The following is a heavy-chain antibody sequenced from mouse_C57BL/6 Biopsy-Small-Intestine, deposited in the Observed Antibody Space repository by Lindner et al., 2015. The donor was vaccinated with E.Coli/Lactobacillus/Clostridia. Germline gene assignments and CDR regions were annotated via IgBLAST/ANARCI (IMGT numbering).Heavy chain of an antibody. CDR1: GYTFTSYW. CDR3: TRSDYYGSRSFDY. V-gene: IGHV1-7*01. Sequence: VQLQESGAELAKPGASVKLSCKASGYTFTSYWMHWVKQRPGQSLEWIGYINPSSGYTKYNQKFKGKAILTADKSSSTAYMELRSLTSEDSAVYYCTRSDYYGSRSFDYWGQGTTLTVSS. D-gene: IGHD1-1*01. J-gene: IGHJ2*01. CDR2: INPSSGYT.